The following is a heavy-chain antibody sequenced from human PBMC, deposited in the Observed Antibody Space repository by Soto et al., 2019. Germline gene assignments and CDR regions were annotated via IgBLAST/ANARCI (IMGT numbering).Heavy chain of an antibody. CDR2: TYYRSKWYN. J-gene: IGHJ4*02. D-gene: IGHD2-15*01. CDR3: ARAGYCSGGSCFEFDY. Sequence: PSQTLSLTCAISGDSVSSNSAAWNWIRQSPSRGLEWLGRTYYRSKWYNDYAVSVKSRITINPDTSKNQFSLQLNSVTPEDTAVYYCARAGYCSGGSCFEFDYWGQGTLVTVSS. CDR1: GDSVSSNSAA. V-gene: IGHV6-1*01.